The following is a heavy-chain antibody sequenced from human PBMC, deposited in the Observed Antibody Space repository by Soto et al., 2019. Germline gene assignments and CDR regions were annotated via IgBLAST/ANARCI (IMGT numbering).Heavy chain of an antibody. J-gene: IGHJ6*02. D-gene: IGHD3-16*01. CDR1: GGSISSSLYY. CDR3: AREFLGVAARYGMDV. Sequence: SETLSLTCTVSGGSISSSLYYWGWIRQPPGKVLEWLGSIYYSGIPCYNPSLKSRVTISVDTSKNQFSLKLSSVTAAETAVYYGAREFLGVAARYGMDVWGQGTTVTVSS. V-gene: IGHV4-39*02. CDR2: IYYSGIP.